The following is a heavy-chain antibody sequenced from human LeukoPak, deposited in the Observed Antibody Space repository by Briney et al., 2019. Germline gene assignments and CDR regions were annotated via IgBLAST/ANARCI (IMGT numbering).Heavy chain of an antibody. CDR1: GGTFSSYA. J-gene: IGHJ6*04. CDR3: ARVPSSSFEDIYYYSMDV. V-gene: IGHV1-69*13. D-gene: IGHD6-13*01. Sequence: SVKVSCKASGGTFSSYAISWVRQAPGQGLEWMGGIIPIFGTANYAQKFQGRVTITADESTSTAYMELSSLRSEDTAVYYCARVPSSSFEDIYYYSMDVWGKGTTVTVSS. CDR2: IIPIFGTA.